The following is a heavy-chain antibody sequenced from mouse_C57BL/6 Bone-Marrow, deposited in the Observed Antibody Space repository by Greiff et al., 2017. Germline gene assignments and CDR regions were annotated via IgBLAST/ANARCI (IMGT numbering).Heavy chain of an antibody. J-gene: IGHJ2*01. D-gene: IGHD1-1*01. CDR2: INPNNGGT. CDR1: GYTFTDYN. V-gene: IGHV1-22*01. CDR3: ARSGHYYGSSYDFDY. Sequence: EVQLQQSGPELVKPGASVKMSCKASGYTFTDYNMHWVKQSHGKSLEWIGYINPNNGGTSYNQKFKGKATLTVNNSSSTAYMELRSLTSEDSAVYYCARSGHYYGSSYDFDYWGQGTTLTVSS.